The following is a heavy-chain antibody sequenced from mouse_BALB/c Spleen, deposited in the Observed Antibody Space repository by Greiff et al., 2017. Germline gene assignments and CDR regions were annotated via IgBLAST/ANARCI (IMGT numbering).Heavy chain of an antibody. CDR3: ARSTARATFAY. Sequence: VQLQQSGPELVKPGASVKISCKASGYTFTDYNMHWVKQSHGKSLEWIGYIYPYNGGTGYNQKFKSKATLTVDNSSSTAYMELRSLTSEDSAVYCCARSTARATFAYWGQGTLVTVSA. D-gene: IGHD3-2*01. CDR2: IYPYNGGT. CDR1: GYTFTDYN. V-gene: IGHV1S29*02. J-gene: IGHJ3*01.